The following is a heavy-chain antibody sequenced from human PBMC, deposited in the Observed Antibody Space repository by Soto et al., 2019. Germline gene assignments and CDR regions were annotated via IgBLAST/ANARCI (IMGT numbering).Heavy chain of an antibody. Sequence: SLTCAVSGGSISTDNWWSWVRQPPGKGLEWVGEIYHSGSTNYNPSLKSRLTISIDKSKDQFSLDVRSVTAADTAVYYCARGGRWLFDYWGQGTLVTVSS. D-gene: IGHD5-12*01. CDR1: GGSISTDNW. CDR2: IYHSGST. CDR3: ARGGRWLFDY. V-gene: IGHV4-4*02. J-gene: IGHJ4*02.